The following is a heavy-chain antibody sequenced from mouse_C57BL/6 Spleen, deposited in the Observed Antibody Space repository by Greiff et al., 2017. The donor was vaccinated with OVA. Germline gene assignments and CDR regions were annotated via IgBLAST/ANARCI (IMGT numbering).Heavy chain of an antibody. J-gene: IGHJ1*03. V-gene: IGHV1-53*01. D-gene: IGHD1-1*01. Sequence: QVQLQQPGTELVKPGASVKLSCKASGYTFTSYWMHWVKQRPGQGLEWIGNINPSNGGTNYNEKFKSKATLTVDKSSSKAYMQLSSLTSEDATVYYCARRGTTVVDWYFDVWGTGTTVTVSS. CDR2: INPSNGGT. CDR3: ARRGTTVVDWYFDV. CDR1: GYTFTSYW.